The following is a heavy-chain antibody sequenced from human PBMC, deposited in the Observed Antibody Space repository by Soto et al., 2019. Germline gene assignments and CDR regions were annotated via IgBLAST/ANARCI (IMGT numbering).Heavy chain of an antibody. Sequence: EVQLLESGGGLVQPGGSLRLSCAASGFTFSSYAMSWVRQAPGKGLEWVSAISGSGGSTYYADSVKGRFPISRDNSKNTLYLHMNSLGAEDTAVYYCRSFMGEIVVVVAATLGYFDGMDVW. CDR2: ISGSGGST. D-gene: IGHD2-15*01. CDR1: GFTFSSYA. V-gene: IGHV3-23*01. J-gene: IGHJ6*01. CDR3: RSFMGEIVVVVAATLGYFDGMDV.